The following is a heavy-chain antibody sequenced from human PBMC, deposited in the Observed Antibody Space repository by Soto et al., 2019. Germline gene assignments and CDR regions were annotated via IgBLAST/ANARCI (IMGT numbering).Heavy chain of an antibody. J-gene: IGHJ4*02. CDR2: INPIFGTA. V-gene: IGHV1-69*12. D-gene: IGHD5-18*01. CDR1: GGTFSSNA. Sequence: QVQLVQSGAEVKKPGSSVKVTCKASGGTFSSNAISWVRQAPGQGLELMGGINPIFGTAHYGQKFQGSVTITADESTSTASMELRSLKSEDTAVYYCATVGSGYSSTPRFYFEFWGQGTLVPVSS. CDR3: ATVGSGYSSTPRFYFEF.